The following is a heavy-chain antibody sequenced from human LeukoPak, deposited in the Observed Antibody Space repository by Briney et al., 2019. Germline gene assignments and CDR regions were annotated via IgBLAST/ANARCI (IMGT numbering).Heavy chain of an antibody. V-gene: IGHV4-59*01. CDR1: GGSIRSYY. CDR2: FYYSGST. D-gene: IGHD1-1*01. Sequence: PSETLSLTCTVSGGSIRSYYWSWVRQPPGKGLEWIGYFYYSGSTNYNPSLKSRVTISVDTSKNQFSLKLNSVTAADTAVYYCVRGRDNADWYFDLWGRAPWSLSPQ. CDR3: VRGRDNADWYFDL. J-gene: IGHJ2*01.